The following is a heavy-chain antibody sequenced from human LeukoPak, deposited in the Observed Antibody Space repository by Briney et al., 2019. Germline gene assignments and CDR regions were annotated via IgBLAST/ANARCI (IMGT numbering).Heavy chain of an antibody. CDR3: TRDQTPYY. CDR2: IRSKIYGGTP. V-gene: IGHV3-49*04. J-gene: IGHJ4*02. CDR1: GFTFSTYA. Sequence: PGRSLRLSCAASGFTFSTYAMTWVRQAPGKGLEWVGFIRSKIYGGTPEYAASVKGRFTISRDDSKGVAYLQMDSLTTEDTAVYYCTRDQTPYYWGQGTLVTVSS.